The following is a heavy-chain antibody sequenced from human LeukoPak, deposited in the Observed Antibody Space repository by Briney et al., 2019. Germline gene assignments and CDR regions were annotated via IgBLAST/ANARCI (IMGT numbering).Heavy chain of an antibody. J-gene: IGHJ4*02. CDR3: ARWEMATIHHEGDY. D-gene: IGHD5-24*01. CDR2: INAGNGNT. V-gene: IGHV1-3*01. Sequence: ASVKVSCKASGYTFTSYAMHWVRQAPGQRLEWMGWINAGNGNTKYSQKFQGRVTITRDTSASTAYMELSSLRSEDTAVYYCARWEMATIHHEGDYWGQGTLVTVSS. CDR1: GYTFTSYA.